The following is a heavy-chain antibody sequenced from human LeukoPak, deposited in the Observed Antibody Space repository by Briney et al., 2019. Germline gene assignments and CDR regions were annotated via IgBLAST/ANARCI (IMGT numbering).Heavy chain of an antibody. CDR2: ITTSSTYI. CDR3: ARVRWGTTASFDY. D-gene: IGHD4-17*01. V-gene: IGHV3-21*01. Sequence: GGSLRLSCAASGFTFSSYSMSWVRQAPGKGLEWVSSITTSSTYISYADSVKGRFTISRDNAKNSLYLQMNSLRAEDTAVYYCARVRWGTTASFDYWGQGTLVTVSS. J-gene: IGHJ4*02. CDR1: GFTFSSYS.